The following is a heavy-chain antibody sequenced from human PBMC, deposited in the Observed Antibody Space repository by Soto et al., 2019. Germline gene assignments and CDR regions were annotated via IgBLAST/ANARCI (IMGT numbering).Heavy chain of an antibody. Sequence: PGGSLRLSCAASGFTFSDYYMSWIRQAPGKGLEWVSYISSSGSTIYYADSVKGRFTIYRDNAKNSLYLQMNSLRAEDTAVYYCARDPRAERVAGIYYFDYWGQGTLVTVSS. CDR1: GFTFSDYY. CDR3: ARDPRAERVAGIYYFDY. J-gene: IGHJ4*02. V-gene: IGHV3-11*01. CDR2: ISSSGSTI. D-gene: IGHD6-19*01.